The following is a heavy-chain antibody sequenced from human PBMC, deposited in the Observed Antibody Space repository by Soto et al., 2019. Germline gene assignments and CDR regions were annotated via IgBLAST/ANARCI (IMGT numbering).Heavy chain of an antibody. CDR1: GGTFSSYA. V-gene: IGHV1-69*13. Sequence: SVKVSCKASGGTFSSYAISWVRQAPGQGLEWMGGIIPIFGTANYAQKFQGRVTITADESTSTAYMELSSLRSEDTAVYYCARDSITIFGVVTSDYYYGMDVWGQGTTVTVS. CDR2: IIPIFGTA. CDR3: ARDSITIFGVVTSDYYYGMDV. J-gene: IGHJ6*02. D-gene: IGHD3-3*01.